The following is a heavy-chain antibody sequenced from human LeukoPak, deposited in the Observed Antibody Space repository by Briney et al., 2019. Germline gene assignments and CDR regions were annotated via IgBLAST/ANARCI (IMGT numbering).Heavy chain of an antibody. Sequence: GGSLRLSCAASGFSFSSHAMTWVRQAPGKGLEWVSTIRGNGDSTHYADSVKGRFTISRDISKNTLSLQMNSLRGEDSAIYHCAKGQELDDGVFDSWGQGTLVTVSS. V-gene: IGHV3-23*01. CDR1: GFSFSSHA. J-gene: IGHJ4*02. CDR3: AKGQELDDGVFDS. D-gene: IGHD1-1*01. CDR2: IRGNGDST.